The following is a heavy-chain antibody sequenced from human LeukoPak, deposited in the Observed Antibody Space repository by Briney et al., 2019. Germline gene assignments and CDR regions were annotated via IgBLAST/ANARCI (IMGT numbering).Heavy chain of an antibody. V-gene: IGHV3-23*01. D-gene: IGHD2-2*02. J-gene: IGHJ6*02. Sequence: PGGSLRLSCAASGFTFSSYAMSWVRQAPGKGLEWVSAISGSGGSTYYADSVKGRFTISRDNSKNTLYLQMNSLRAEDTDVYYCAKANTVYCSSTSCYKVDGMDVWGQGTTVTVSS. CDR1: GFTFSSYA. CDR2: ISGSGGST. CDR3: AKANTVYCSSTSCYKVDGMDV.